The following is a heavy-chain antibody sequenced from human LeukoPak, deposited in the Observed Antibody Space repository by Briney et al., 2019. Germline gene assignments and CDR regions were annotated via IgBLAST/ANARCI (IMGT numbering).Heavy chain of an antibody. CDR2: ISSSSSYI. V-gene: IGHV3-21*01. CDR3: AKVDTAMSSLDAFDI. J-gene: IGHJ3*02. Sequence: GGSLRLSCAASGFTFSSYSMNWVRQAPGKGLEWVSSISSSSSYIYYADSVKGRFTISRDNAKNSLYLQMNSLRAEDTAVYYCAKVDTAMSSLDAFDIWGQGTMVTVSS. D-gene: IGHD5-18*01. CDR1: GFTFSSYS.